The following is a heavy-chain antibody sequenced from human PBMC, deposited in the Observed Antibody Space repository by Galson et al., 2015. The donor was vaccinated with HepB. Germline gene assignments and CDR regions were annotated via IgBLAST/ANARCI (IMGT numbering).Heavy chain of an antibody. CDR3: ARTKITLVRGVVYSYYGMDV. V-gene: IGHV6-1*01. J-gene: IGHJ6*02. D-gene: IGHD3-10*01. CDR1: GDSVSSNSAA. Sequence: AISGDSVSSNSAAWTWIRQSPSRGLEWLGRTYYKSKWYNDYAVSVKSRITINPDTSKNQFPLQLNSVTPEDTAIYYCARTKITLVRGVVYSYYGMDVWGQGTTVTVSS. CDR2: TYYKSKWYN.